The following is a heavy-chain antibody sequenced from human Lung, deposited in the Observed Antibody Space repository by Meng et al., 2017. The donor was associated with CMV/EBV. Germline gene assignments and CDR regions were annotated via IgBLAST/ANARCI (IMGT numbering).Heavy chain of an antibody. CDR3: ASASSGWYNNWFDP. CDR2: INHSGST. J-gene: IGHJ5*02. Sequence: SETXSLXCAVYGGSFSGYYWSWIRQPPGKGLEWIGEINHSGSTNYNPSLKSRVTISVDTSKNQFSLNLSSVTAADTAVYYCASASSGWYNNWFDPWGQGXLVT. D-gene: IGHD6-19*01. CDR1: GGSFSGYY. V-gene: IGHV4-34*01.